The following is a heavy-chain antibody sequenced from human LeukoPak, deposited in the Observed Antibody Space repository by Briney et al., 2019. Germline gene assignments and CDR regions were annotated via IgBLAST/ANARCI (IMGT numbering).Heavy chain of an antibody. CDR3: ARVFRGTYHPGFDP. V-gene: IGHV4-30-2*01. CDR2: IYHSGST. J-gene: IGHJ5*02. Sequence: SQTLSLTCTVSGGSISSGGYYWSWIRQPPGKGLEWIGYIYHSGSTYYNPSLKSRVTISVDTSKNQFSLKLSSVTAADTAVYYCARVFRGTYHPGFDPWGQGTLVTVSS. D-gene: IGHD1-1*01. CDR1: GGSISSGGYY.